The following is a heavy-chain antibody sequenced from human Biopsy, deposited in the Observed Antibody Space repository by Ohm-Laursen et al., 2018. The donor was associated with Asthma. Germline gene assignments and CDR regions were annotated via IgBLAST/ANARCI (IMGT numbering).Heavy chain of an antibody. V-gene: IGHV4-39*02. Sequence: SETLSLTCRVSGGYTGSSDHHWAWIRQAPGKGLEWIGFVFWSGSTHYSRSLERRVSISIDTATNEFSMKLWSVTPADTAVYYCARGDSSGWSHYYFDYWGQGTLVTVSS. J-gene: IGHJ4*02. CDR1: GGYTGSSDHH. D-gene: IGHD6-19*01. CDR2: VFWSGST. CDR3: ARGDSSGWSHYYFDY.